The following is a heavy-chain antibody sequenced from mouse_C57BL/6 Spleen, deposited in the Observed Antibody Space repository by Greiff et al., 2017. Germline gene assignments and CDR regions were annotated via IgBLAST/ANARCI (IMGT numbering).Heavy chain of an antibody. CDR2: IYPGDGDT. Sequence: VKLQQSGPELVKPGASVKISCKASGYAFSSSWMNWVKQRPGQGLEWIGRIYPGDGDTNYNGKFKGKATLTADKSSSTAYMQLSSLTSEDSAVYFCARLNGYGVDYFDYWGQGTTLTVSS. D-gene: IGHD2-2*01. V-gene: IGHV1-82*01. CDR1: GYAFSSSW. J-gene: IGHJ2*01. CDR3: ARLNGYGVDYFDY.